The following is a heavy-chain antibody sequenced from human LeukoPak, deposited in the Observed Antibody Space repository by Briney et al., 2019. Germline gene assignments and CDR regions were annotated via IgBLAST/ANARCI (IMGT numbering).Heavy chain of an antibody. V-gene: IGHV3-7*01. Sequence: RPGGSLRLSCAASGFTFSSYWMSWVRQAPGKGLEWVANIKQDGSEKYYVDSVKGRFTISRDNAKNSLYRQMNSLRAEDTAVYYCARGVVAARNWFDPWGQGTLVTVSS. CDR2: IKQDGSEK. J-gene: IGHJ5*02. CDR3: ARGVVAARNWFDP. D-gene: IGHD2-15*01. CDR1: GFTFSSYW.